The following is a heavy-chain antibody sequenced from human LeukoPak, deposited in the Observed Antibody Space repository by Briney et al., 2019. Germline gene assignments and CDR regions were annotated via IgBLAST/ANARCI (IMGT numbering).Heavy chain of an antibody. CDR1: GFSLSTSGVG. CDR3: AHRRTIFGVVTNDY. V-gene: IGHV2-5*01. Sequence: SGPTLVKPTQTLTLTCTFSGFSLSTSGVGVGWIRQPPGKALEWLALIYWNDDKRYSPSLKSRLTITKGTSKNQVVLTMTNMDPVDTATYYCAHRRTIFGVVTNDYWGQGTLVTVSS. CDR2: IYWNDDK. D-gene: IGHD3-3*01. J-gene: IGHJ4*02.